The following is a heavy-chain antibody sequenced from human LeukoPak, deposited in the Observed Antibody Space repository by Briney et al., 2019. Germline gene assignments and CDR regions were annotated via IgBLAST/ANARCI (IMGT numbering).Heavy chain of an antibody. Sequence: ASVKVSCKASGGTFSSYAISWVRQAPGQGLEWMGGIIPIFGTANYAQKFQGRVTITADESTSTAYMELSSLRSEDTAAYYCASGPLGYNYFDYWGQGTLIIGSS. V-gene: IGHV1-69*13. J-gene: IGHJ4*02. CDR1: GGTFSSYA. CDR2: IIPIFGTA. D-gene: IGHD5-24*01. CDR3: ASGPLGYNYFDY.